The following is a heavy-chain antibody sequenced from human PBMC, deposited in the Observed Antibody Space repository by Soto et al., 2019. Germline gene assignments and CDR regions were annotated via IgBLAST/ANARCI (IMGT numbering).Heavy chain of an antibody. CDR1: GYTLTTYW. CDR2: IDPTDSYT. CDR3: ARIDI. Sequence: GESLKISCKASGYTLTTYWISWVRQMPGKGLEWMGRIDPTDSYTEYNPSFQGHVTISVDNSMNTAYLQWYSLKASDTAMYYCARIDIWGQGTLVTVSS. D-gene: IGHD2-15*01. V-gene: IGHV5-10-1*01. J-gene: IGHJ4*02.